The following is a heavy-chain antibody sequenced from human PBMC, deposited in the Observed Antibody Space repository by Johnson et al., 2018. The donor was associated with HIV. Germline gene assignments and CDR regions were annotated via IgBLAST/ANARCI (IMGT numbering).Heavy chain of an antibody. CDR2: IRYDGSSR. CDR1: GFTFDDYG. J-gene: IGHJ3*01. D-gene: IGHD3-10*01. CDR3: ARDAYYGSGSYSQRNTFDV. V-gene: IGHV3-30*02. Sequence: QVQLVESGGDVVQPGRSLRLSCAASGFTFDDYGMSWVRQAPGTGLDWVAFIRYDGSSRYYANSVKGRFTISRDNSKNTLYLQMNSLRPEDTAVYYCARDAYYGSGSYSQRNTFDVWGQGTMVAVSS.